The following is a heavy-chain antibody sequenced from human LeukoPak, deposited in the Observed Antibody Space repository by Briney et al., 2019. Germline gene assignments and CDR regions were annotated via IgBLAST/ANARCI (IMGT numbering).Heavy chain of an antibody. CDR3: ARDPTTVTKGLDI. CDR2: VFASGNT. D-gene: IGHD4-17*01. CDR1: GGSIGTYD. J-gene: IGHJ3*02. Sequence: SETLSLTCTVSGGSIGTYDWGWIRQPAGKDLEFIGRVFASGNTDYNPSLKSRVTISIDTSKNQFSLKLSSVTAADTAVYYCARDPTTVTKGLDIWGQGTMVTVSS. V-gene: IGHV4-4*07.